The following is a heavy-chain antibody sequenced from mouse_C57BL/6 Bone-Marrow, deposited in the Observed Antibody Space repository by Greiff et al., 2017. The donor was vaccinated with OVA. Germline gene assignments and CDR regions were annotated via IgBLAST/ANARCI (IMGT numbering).Heavy chain of an antibody. CDR1: GYTFTSYW. CDR2: INPSNGGT. D-gene: IGHD2-4*01. J-gene: IGHJ2*01. Sequence: VQLQQPGTDLVKPGASVKLSCKASGYTFTSYWMHWVKQRPGQGLEWIGNINPSNGGTNYNEKFKSKATLTVDKSSSTAYMQLSSLTSEDSAVYYCARSDYYDYTNDYFDDWGKGTTLTVSS. CDR3: ARSDYYDYTNDYFDD. V-gene: IGHV1-53*01.